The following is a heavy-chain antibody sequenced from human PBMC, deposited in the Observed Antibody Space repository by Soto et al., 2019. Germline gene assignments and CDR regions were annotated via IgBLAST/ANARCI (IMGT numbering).Heavy chain of an antibody. Sequence: PSETLSLTCAVSGGSICTSNWWSWVRPPPGKGLEWIGEVYRTGSTNYNPSLESRVIVSVDKSKNQFSLKLTSVTAADTAVYYCARARATIAAAAIFDCWGQGTLVTVSS. CDR2: VYRTGST. CDR1: GGSICTSNW. CDR3: ARARATIAAAAIFDC. D-gene: IGHD6-13*01. J-gene: IGHJ4*02. V-gene: IGHV4-4*02.